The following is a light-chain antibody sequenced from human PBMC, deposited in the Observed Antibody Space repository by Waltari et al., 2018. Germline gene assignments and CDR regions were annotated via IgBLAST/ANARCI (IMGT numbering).Light chain of an antibody. J-gene: IGLJ2*01. CDR2: QSP. CDR3: QAWDNNVVV. CDR1: KLGDKY. Sequence: SYELIQPPSVSVSPGQTARITCSGDKLGDKYASWYQQRPGQSPVLVIYQSPKRPSGIPERFSGSNSGNTASLTIGGTQTMDEADYYCQAWDNNVVVFGGGTKLTVL. V-gene: IGLV3-1*01.